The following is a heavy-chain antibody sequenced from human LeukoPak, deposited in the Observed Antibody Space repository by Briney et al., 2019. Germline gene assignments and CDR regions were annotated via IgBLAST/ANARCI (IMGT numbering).Heavy chain of an antibody. CDR3: ATPSRDCGGDCYLDY. V-gene: IGHV4-34*01. D-gene: IGHD2-21*02. J-gene: IGHJ4*02. Sequence: SETLSLTCAVYGGSFSGYYWSWIRQPPGKGLEWIGEINHSGSTNYNPSLKSRVTISVDTSKNQFSLKLSSVTAADTAVYYCATPSRDCGGDCYLDYWGQGTLVTVPS. CDR2: INHSGST. CDR1: GGSFSGYY.